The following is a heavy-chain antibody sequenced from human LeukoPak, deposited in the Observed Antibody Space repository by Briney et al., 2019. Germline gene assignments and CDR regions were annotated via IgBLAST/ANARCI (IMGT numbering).Heavy chain of an antibody. CDR3: ARERAPDQTPQVWFDP. V-gene: IGHV4-30-2*01. CDR2: IYHSGST. CDR1: GGSISSGGYY. J-gene: IGHJ5*02. D-gene: IGHD1-14*01. Sequence: KPSETLSLTCTVSGGSISSGGYYWGWLRQPPGKGLEWIGYIYHSGSTHYNPSLKSRVTISVDRSKNQFSLKLSSVTAADTAVYYCARERAPDQTPQVWFDPWGQGTLVTVSS.